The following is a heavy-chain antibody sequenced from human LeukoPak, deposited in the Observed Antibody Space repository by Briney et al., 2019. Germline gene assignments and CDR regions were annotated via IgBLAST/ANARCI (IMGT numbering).Heavy chain of an antibody. Sequence: GGSLRLSCAASGFTFSSYEMNWVRQAPGKGLEWVSYISSSGSTIYYADSVKGRFTISRDNAKNSLYLQMNSLRAEDTAVYYCARDLYRIVVVPHYFDYWGQGTLVTVSS. CDR2: ISSSGSTI. V-gene: IGHV3-48*03. J-gene: IGHJ4*02. CDR3: ARDLYRIVVVPHYFDY. CDR1: GFTFSSYE. D-gene: IGHD3-22*01.